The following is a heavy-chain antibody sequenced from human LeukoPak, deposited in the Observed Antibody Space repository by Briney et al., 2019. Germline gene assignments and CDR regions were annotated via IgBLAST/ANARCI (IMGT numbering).Heavy chain of an antibody. CDR1: GGSISSSSYY. D-gene: IGHD3-10*01. CDR3: ARLTKNDSGTYRFGKKKRGYMDV. V-gene: IGHV4-39*07. CDR2: IYYSGST. J-gene: IGHJ6*03. Sequence: SETLSLTCTVSGGSISSSSYYWGWIRQPPGKGLEWIGSIYYSGSTYYNPSLKSRVTISVDTSKNQFSLRLSSATAADTAVYYCARLTKNDSGTYRFGKKKRGYMDVWGKGTTVTISS.